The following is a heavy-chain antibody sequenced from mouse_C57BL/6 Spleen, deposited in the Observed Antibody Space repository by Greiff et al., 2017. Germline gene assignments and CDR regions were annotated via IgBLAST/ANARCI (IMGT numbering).Heavy chain of an antibody. CDR3: ARVDVYFDY. Sequence: VQLKESGAELVRPGTSVKVSCKASGYAFTNYLIEWVKQRPGQGLEWIGVINPGSGGTNYNEKFKGKATLTADKSSSTDYMQLSSLTSEDSAVYFCARVDVYFDYWGQGTPLTVSS. V-gene: IGHV1-54*01. CDR1: GYAFTNYL. CDR2: INPGSGGT. J-gene: IGHJ2*01.